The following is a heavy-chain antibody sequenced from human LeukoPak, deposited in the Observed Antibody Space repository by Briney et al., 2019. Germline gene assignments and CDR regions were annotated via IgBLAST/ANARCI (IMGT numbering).Heavy chain of an antibody. CDR2: MNPHSGNT. J-gene: IGHJ4*02. Sequence: ASVKVSCKASGYTFTSYDINWVRQATGQGLEWMGWMNPHSGNTGYAQKLQGRVTMTTDTSTSTAYMELRSLRSDDTAVYYCARFGGDYDYWGQGTLVTVSS. CDR1: GYTFTSYD. D-gene: IGHD3-16*01. V-gene: IGHV1-8*01. CDR3: ARFGGDYDY.